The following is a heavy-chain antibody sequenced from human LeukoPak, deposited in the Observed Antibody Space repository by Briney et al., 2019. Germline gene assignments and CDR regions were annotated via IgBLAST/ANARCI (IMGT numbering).Heavy chain of an antibody. Sequence: GSSVKVSCTASGGTFTSYAISWVRQAPGQGLEWKGRIIPILGIANYEQKFQGRVTITADKSTSTAYMELSSLRSEDTAVYYCARTVPGDYFDYWGQGTLVTVSS. CDR3: ARTVPGDYFDY. CDR1: GGTFTSYA. V-gene: IGHV1-69*04. CDR2: IIPILGIA. J-gene: IGHJ4*02. D-gene: IGHD2-2*01.